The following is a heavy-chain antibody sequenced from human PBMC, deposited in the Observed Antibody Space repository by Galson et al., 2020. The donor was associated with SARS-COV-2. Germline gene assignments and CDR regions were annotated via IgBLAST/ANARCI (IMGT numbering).Heavy chain of an antibody. Sequence: SETLSLTCTVSGGSISSYYWSWIRQPPGKGLEWIGYIYYSGSTNYNPSLKSRVTISVDTSKNQFSLKLSSVTAADTAVYYCARGSEQLDKKNRSWFDPWGQGTLVTVSS. CDR2: IYYSGST. J-gene: IGHJ5*02. CDR1: GGSISSYY. D-gene: IGHD6-6*01. CDR3: ARGSEQLDKKNRSWFDP. V-gene: IGHV4-59*01.